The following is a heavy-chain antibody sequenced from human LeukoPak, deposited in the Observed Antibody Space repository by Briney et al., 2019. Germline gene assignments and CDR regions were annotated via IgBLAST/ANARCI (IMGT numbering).Heavy chain of an antibody. CDR3: ARDTDYYDRSGTYYMDV. CDR1: GFTFSSYS. V-gene: IGHV3-21*01. J-gene: IGHJ6*03. Sequence: GGSLRLSCAASGFTFSSYSMNWVRQAPGKGLEWVSSISSSSSYIYYADSVKGRFTISRGNAKNSLYLQMNSLRAEDTAVYYCARDTDYYDRSGTYYMDVWGKGTTVTVSS. CDR2: ISSSSSYI. D-gene: IGHD3-22*01.